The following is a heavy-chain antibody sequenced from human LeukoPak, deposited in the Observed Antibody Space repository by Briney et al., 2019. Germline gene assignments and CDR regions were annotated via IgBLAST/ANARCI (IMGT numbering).Heavy chain of an antibody. J-gene: IGHJ4*02. CDR2: IYYSGST. CDR1: GGSISSYY. Sequence: SETLSLTCTVSGGSISSYYWSWIRQPPGKGLEWIGYIYYSGSTNYNPSLKSRVTISVDTSKNQFSLKLSSVTAADTAVYYCARARPYQPLLFPTWYYFDYWGQGTLVTASS. CDR3: ARARPYQPLLFPTWYYFDY. D-gene: IGHD2-21*02. V-gene: IGHV4-59*01.